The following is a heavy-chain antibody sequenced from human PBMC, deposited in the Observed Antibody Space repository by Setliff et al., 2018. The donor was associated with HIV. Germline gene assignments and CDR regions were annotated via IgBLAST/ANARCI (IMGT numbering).Heavy chain of an antibody. Sequence: GASVKVSCKASGYSFTSYTIHWVRQAPGQRLEWMGWISAGNGNTKYSQKFRGRVTFTRDTSASTAYMELSGLGFEDTAVYYCARLSSAAMWGGGAFDIWGQGTMVTVSS. CDR3: ARLSSAAMWGGGAFDI. D-gene: IGHD2-2*01. V-gene: IGHV1-3*01. CDR2: ISAGNGNT. J-gene: IGHJ3*02. CDR1: GYSFTSYT.